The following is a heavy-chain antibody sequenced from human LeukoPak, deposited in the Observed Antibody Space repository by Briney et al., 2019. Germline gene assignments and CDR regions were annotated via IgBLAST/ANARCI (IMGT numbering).Heavy chain of an antibody. J-gene: IGHJ3*02. CDR1: GGSISSYY. D-gene: IGHD6-19*01. CDR2: IYYSGST. V-gene: IGHV4-59*01. CDR3: ARDGLIAVAGTSAFDI. Sequence: SEILSLTCTVSGGSISSYYWSWIRQPPGKGLEWIGYIYYSGSTNYNPSLKSRVTISVDTSKSQFSLKLSSVTAADTAVYYCARDGLIAVAGTSAFDIWGQGTMVTVSS.